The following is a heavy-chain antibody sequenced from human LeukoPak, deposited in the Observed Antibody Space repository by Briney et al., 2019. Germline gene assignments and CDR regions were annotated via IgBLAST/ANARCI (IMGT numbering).Heavy chain of an antibody. CDR1: GYTFSNYG. J-gene: IGHJ4*02. Sequence: ASVKVSCKASGYTFSNYGISWVRQAPGQGLEWMGWINPNSGGTNYAQKFQGRVTMTRDTSISTAYMELSRLRSDDTAVYYCASALAAAGTSFDYWGQGTLVTVSS. V-gene: IGHV1-2*02. D-gene: IGHD6-13*01. CDR3: ASALAAAGTSFDY. CDR2: INPNSGGT.